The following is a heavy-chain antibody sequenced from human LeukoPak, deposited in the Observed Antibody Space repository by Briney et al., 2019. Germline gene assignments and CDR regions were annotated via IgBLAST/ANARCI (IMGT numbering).Heavy chain of an antibody. CDR2: INHSGST. D-gene: IGHD2-15*01. CDR1: GGSFSGYY. V-gene: IGHV4-34*01. Sequence: SETLSLTCAVYGGSFSGYYWSWIRQPPGKGLEWIGEINHSGSTNYNPSLKSRVTISVDTSKNQFSLKLSSVAAADTAVYYCARRACSGGSCYSQRGAFDIWGQGTMVTVSS. J-gene: IGHJ3*02. CDR3: ARRACSGGSCYSQRGAFDI.